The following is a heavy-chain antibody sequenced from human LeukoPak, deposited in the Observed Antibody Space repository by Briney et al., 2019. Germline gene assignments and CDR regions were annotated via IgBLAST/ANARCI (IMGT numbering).Heavy chain of an antibody. CDR2: IYHSGIT. Sequence: SETLSLTCTVSGDSIGSSYYWGWIRQPPGKGLEWIGSIYHSGITYYNPSLKSRVTISADTSKNQFSLKLSSVTAADTAVYFCARVTGSSWYYSYYMDVWGKGTTVTVSS. V-gene: IGHV4-38-2*02. CDR1: GDSIGSSYY. CDR3: ARVTGSSWYYSYYMDV. J-gene: IGHJ6*03. D-gene: IGHD6-13*01.